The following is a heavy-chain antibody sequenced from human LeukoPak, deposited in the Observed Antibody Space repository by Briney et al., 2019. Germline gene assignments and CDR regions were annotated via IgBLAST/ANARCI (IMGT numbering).Heavy chain of an antibody. CDR1: GFTFSSYA. Sequence: PGGSLRLSCAASGFTFSSYAMHWVRQAPGKGLEWVAVISYDGSNKYYADSVKGRFTISRDNSKNTLYLQMNSLRAEDTAVYYCAKDPGKYSYGYWDYWGQGTLVTVSS. D-gene: IGHD5-18*01. V-gene: IGHV3-30-3*01. CDR2: ISYDGSNK. CDR3: AKDPGKYSYGYWDY. J-gene: IGHJ4*02.